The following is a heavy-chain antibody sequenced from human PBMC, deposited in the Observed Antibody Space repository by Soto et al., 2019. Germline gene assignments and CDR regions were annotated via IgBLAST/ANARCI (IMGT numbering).Heavy chain of an antibody. Sequence: GGSLRLSCAASGFTFSSYAMHWVRQAPGRGLEWVSTISGSGTNIYYADSVQGRFIISRDNSQNTLFPQMSSLRVEDAAKYYCAKDAIGGASDYWGQGTQVTVSS. J-gene: IGHJ4*02. CDR2: ISGSGTNI. CDR3: AKDAIGGASDY. D-gene: IGHD2-21*01. V-gene: IGHV3-23*01. CDR1: GFTFSSYA.